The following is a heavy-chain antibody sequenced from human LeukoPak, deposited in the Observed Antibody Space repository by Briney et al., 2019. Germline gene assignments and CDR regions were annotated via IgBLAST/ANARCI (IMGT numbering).Heavy chain of an antibody. CDR1: GFTFSSYA. CDR3: ARDPYDSSGYYLNWFDP. J-gene: IGHJ5*02. V-gene: IGHV3-30*04. Sequence: GGSLRLSCAASGFTFSSYAMHWVRQAPGKGLEWVAVISYDGSNKYYADSVKGRFTISRYNSKNTLYLQMNSLRAEDTAVYYCARDPYDSSGYYLNWFDPWGQGTLVTVSS. CDR2: ISYDGSNK. D-gene: IGHD3-22*01.